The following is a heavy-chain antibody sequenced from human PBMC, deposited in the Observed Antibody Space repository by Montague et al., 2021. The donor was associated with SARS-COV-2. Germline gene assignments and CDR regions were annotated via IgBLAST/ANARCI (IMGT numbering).Heavy chain of an antibody. V-gene: IGHV3-53*04. CDR1: GFTVSSNY. Sequence: SLRLSCAASGFTVSSNYMSWVRQAPGKGLEWVSVIYSGGSTYYADSVKGRFTISRHNSKNTLYLQMNCLRAEDTAVYYCAREGQIGWYDPWYYYGMDVWGQGTTVTASS. CDR2: IYSGGST. D-gene: IGHD6-19*01. CDR3: AREGQIGWYDPWYYYGMDV. J-gene: IGHJ6*02.